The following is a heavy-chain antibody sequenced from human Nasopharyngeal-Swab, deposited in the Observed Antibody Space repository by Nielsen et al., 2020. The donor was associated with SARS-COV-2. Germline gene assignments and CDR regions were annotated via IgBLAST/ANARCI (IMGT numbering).Heavy chain of an antibody. CDR3: ARGTNYYGSGDI. CDR2: INHSGST. J-gene: IGHJ3*02. CDR1: GGSSSGYY. V-gene: IGHV4-34*01. Sequence: SQTLSLTCAVYGGSSSGYYWSWIRQPPGKGLEWIGEINHSGSTNYNPPLKSRVTISVDTSKNQFSLKLNSVTAADTAVYYCARGTNYYGSGDIWGQGTMVTVSS. D-gene: IGHD3-10*01.